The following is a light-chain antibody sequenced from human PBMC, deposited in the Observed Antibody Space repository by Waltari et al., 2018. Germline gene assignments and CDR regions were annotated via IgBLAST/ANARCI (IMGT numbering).Light chain of an antibody. V-gene: IGLV2-14*01. CDR2: QVS. CDR1: SSDVGAYNY. Sequence: QSALTQPASVSGSPGQSITIPCTGTSSDVGAYNYVSWYQHHPGKAPKIMIYQVSNRPSGVSNRRPGSKSGNTASLTISGLQAEDEGDYYCSSYTTSGTFVFGGGTKLTVL. J-gene: IGLJ2*01. CDR3: SSYTTSGTFV.